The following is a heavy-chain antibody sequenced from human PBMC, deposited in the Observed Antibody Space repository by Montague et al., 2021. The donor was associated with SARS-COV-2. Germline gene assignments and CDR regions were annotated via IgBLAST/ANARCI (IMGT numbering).Heavy chain of an antibody. V-gene: IGHV4-4*07. Sequence: SETLSLTCTVSGGSITSYYWSWIRQPAGKGLECIGRIHTSGSTDYNPSLNSRVTMSVDTSRNQFSLKLSSVTAADTAVYYCASGKYHDFWSGYYSHDYVSGKDGWGQGTTVTVSS. CDR2: IHTSGST. CDR3: ASGKYHDFWSGYYSHDYVSGKDG. CDR1: GGSITSYY. J-gene: IGHJ6*02. D-gene: IGHD3-3*01.